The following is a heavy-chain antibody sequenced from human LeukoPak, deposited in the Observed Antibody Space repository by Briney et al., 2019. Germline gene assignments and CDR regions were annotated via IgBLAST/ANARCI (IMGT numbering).Heavy chain of an antibody. J-gene: IGHJ3*02. CDR2: IRYDGTNK. V-gene: IGHV3-30*02. Sequence: GGSLRLSCAASGFTFGNYGMHWVRQAPGKGLEWVAFIRYDGTNKYYADSVKGRFTVSRDNSKNTLYLQMNSLRAEDTAVYYCAKEGHSSGSSFDIWGQGTMVTVSS. CDR1: GFTFGNYG. CDR3: AKEGHSSGSSFDI. D-gene: IGHD3-22*01.